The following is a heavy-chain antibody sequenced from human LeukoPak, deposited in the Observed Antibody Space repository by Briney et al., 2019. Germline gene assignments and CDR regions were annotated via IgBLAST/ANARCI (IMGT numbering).Heavy chain of an antibody. Sequence: GGSVRLSCVASGLTFSSNTMSWVRQPPGKGLEWVSAISGSGGSTYYADSVKGRFTISRANSKNKLYLQMNSLRAEDTAVYYCAKDGHLRISNYYDSSGYSNDAFDIWGQGTMVTVSS. D-gene: IGHD3-22*01. CDR2: ISGSGGST. CDR1: GLTFSSNT. V-gene: IGHV3-23*01. J-gene: IGHJ3*02. CDR3: AKDGHLRISNYYDSSGYSNDAFDI.